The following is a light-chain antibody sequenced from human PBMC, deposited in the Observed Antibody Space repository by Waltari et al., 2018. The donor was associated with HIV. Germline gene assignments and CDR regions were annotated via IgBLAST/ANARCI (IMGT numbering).Light chain of an antibody. V-gene: IGKV1-39*01. J-gene: IGKJ2*01. CDR2: GAS. Sequence: DIQMTQSLSSLSASVGDRVTITCRASQTISSYLNWYQQKPGKAPMLLIYGASTLHSGVPSRFSGSGSGTDFTLTISSLQPEDFATYYCQQSYSTPRTFGQGTKLEIK. CDR3: QQSYSTPRT. CDR1: QTISSY.